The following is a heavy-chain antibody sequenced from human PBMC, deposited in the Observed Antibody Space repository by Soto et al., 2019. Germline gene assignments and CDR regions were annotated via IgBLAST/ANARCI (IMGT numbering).Heavy chain of an antibody. V-gene: IGHV4-61*01. J-gene: IGHJ4*02. CDR3: AKMSGGWDFDY. CDR2: IYYSGST. D-gene: IGHD6-19*01. Sequence: SSEAPSLPRTGSGGSVRSGCYFWSWVRQPPGKGLEWIGYIYYSGSTNYNPSLKSRVTISVDTSKNQFSLKLTSVTAADTAVYYCAKMSGGWDFDYWGQGTLVTVSS. CDR1: GGSVRSGCYF.